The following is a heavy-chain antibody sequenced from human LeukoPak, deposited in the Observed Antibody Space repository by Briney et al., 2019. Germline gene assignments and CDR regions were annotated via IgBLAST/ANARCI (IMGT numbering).Heavy chain of an antibody. V-gene: IGHV3-23*01. CDR3: ARRAAATDYFDY. D-gene: IGHD6-25*01. J-gene: IGHJ4*02. CDR1: VFTFSSYA. Sequence: GGSLRLSCAASVFTFSSYAMGWVRQAPGKGMEWVSVISGSGGSTSYADSVKGRFTISRDTSKNTLYLQMNSLRAEDTALYYCARRAAATDYFDYWGQGTLVTVSS. CDR2: ISGSGGST.